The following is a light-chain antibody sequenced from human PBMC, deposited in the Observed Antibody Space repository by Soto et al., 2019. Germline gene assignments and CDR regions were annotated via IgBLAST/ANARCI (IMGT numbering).Light chain of an antibody. CDR1: QSISSW. CDR2: KAS. Sequence: DIQMTQSPSTLSASVGDRVTITCRASQSISSWLAWYQQKPGKAPKLLIYKASSLESGVPSRFSGSGSGTEFTLTISSLQPDDFATYYCQQYTSYSPWTCGQGTKVEIK. J-gene: IGKJ1*01. CDR3: QQYTSYSPWT. V-gene: IGKV1-5*03.